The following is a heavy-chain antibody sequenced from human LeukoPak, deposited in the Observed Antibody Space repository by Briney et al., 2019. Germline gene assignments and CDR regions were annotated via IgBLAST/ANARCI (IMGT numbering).Heavy chain of an antibody. CDR2: ISTYNGNT. J-gene: IGHJ3*02. Sequence: ASVKVSCKASGYTFTTYVISWVRQAPGRGLEWMGWISTYNGNTNYAQKFQGRVTMTTDTSTSTAYMELRSLRSDDTAVYYCARVDYGSGSSGAFDIWGQGTMVTVSS. V-gene: IGHV1-18*01. CDR3: ARVDYGSGSSGAFDI. D-gene: IGHD3-10*01. CDR1: GYTFTTYV.